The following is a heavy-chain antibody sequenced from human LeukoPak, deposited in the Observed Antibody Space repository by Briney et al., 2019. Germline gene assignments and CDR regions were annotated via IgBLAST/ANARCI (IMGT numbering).Heavy chain of an antibody. Sequence: GGSLRLSCAASGFTFSSYSMNWVRQAPGKGLEWVAVIWYDGSNKYYADSVKGRFTISRDNSKNTLYLQMNSLRAEDTAVYYCARGFTSYYYYYGMDVWGQGTTVTVSS. CDR2: IWYDGSNK. J-gene: IGHJ6*02. V-gene: IGHV3-33*08. CDR3: ARGFTSYYYYYGMDV. CDR1: GFTFSSYS.